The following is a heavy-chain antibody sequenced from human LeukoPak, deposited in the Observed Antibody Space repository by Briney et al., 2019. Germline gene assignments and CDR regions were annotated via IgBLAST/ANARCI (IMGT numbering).Heavy chain of an antibody. CDR1: GFTFSSSA. Sequence: PGGSLRLSCAASGFTFSSSAMSWVRQAPGKGLEWVAAISDTGRLSYCADSVNGRFTISRDNSKNTLSLQMNSLRAEDTAVYYCANEIRPNDYWGQGTQVTVSS. J-gene: IGHJ4*02. CDR3: ANEIRPNDY. CDR2: ISDTGRLS. D-gene: IGHD4-17*01. V-gene: IGHV3-23*01.